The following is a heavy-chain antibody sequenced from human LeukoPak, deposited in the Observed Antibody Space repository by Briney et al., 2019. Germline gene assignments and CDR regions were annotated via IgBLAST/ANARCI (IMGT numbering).Heavy chain of an antibody. D-gene: IGHD1-26*01. V-gene: IGHV1-18*01. J-gene: IGHJ4*02. Sequence: ASVKVSCKASGYSFTNYGVSWVRQAPGQGLEWVGWISAYNGNTNYALKLQGRVTMTTDTSTSTAYMELRSLRSDDTAVYYCARGGSYSGSYSHLDYWGQGTLVTVSS. CDR1: GYSFTNYG. CDR2: ISAYNGNT. CDR3: ARGGSYSGSYSHLDY.